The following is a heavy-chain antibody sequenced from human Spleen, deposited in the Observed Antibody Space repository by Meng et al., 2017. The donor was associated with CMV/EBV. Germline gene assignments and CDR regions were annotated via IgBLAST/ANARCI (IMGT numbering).Heavy chain of an antibody. CDR2: IYYSGST. Sequence: SETLSLTCTVSGGSVSSGSYYWSWIRQPPGKGLEWIGYIYYSGSTNYNPSLKSRVTLSVDTSKNQFSLKLSSVTAADTAVYYCARGHIAAAGADWFDPWGQGTLVTVSS. D-gene: IGHD6-13*01. V-gene: IGHV4-61*01. CDR3: ARGHIAAAGADWFDP. J-gene: IGHJ5*02. CDR1: GGSVSSGSYY.